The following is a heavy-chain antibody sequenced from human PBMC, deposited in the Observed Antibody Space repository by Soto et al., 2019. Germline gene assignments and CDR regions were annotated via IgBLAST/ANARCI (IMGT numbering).Heavy chain of an antibody. CDR2: IIPIFGTA. V-gene: IGHV1-69*12. D-gene: IGHD2-15*01. J-gene: IGHJ4*02. CDR1: GGTFSSYA. Sequence: QVQLVQSGAEVKKPGSSVKVSCKASGGTFSSYAISWVRQAPGQGLEWMGGIIPIFGTANYAQKFQGRVTITADESTSTAYMALSSLRSEDTAVYYCARGYCSGGSCTYYFDYWGQGTLVTVSS. CDR3: ARGYCSGGSCTYYFDY.